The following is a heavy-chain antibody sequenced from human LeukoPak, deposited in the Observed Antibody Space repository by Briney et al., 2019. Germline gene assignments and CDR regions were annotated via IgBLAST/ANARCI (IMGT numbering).Heavy chain of an antibody. Sequence: TGGSLRLSCAASGFTFSSYAMSWVRQAPGKGLEWVSAISGSGGSTYYADSVKGRSTISRDNSKNTLYLQMNSLRAEDTAVYYCAKDEGRGITMVRGASDYWGQGTLSPSPQ. V-gene: IGHV3-23*01. J-gene: IGHJ4*02. CDR3: AKDEGRGITMVRGASDY. D-gene: IGHD3-10*01. CDR2: ISGSGGST. CDR1: GFTFSSYA.